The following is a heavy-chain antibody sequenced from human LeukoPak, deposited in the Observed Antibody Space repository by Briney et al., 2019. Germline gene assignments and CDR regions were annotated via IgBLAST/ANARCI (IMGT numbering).Heavy chain of an antibody. D-gene: IGHD3-10*01. Sequence: GGSLRLSCAASGFTFSSYAMSWVRQAPGKGLEWVSAISGSGGSTYYADSVKGRFTISRDNSKNTLYLQMNSLRAEDAAVYYCAKHYYGSGSGGDYWGQGTLVTVSS. V-gene: IGHV3-23*01. CDR3: AKHYYGSGSGGDY. J-gene: IGHJ4*02. CDR1: GFTFSSYA. CDR2: ISGSGGST.